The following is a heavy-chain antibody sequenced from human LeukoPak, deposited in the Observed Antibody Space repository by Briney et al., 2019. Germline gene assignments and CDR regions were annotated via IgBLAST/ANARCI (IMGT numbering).Heavy chain of an antibody. CDR1: GFTFSKYA. D-gene: IGHD2-2*01. CDR3: AKDEGDIVVVPAASVNWFDP. Sequence: GGSLRLSCAASGFTFSKYAMSWVRQAPGKGLEWVSAISGSGGSTYYADSARGRFTISRDNPKNTLYLQMNSLRVEDTAIYYCAKDEGDIVVVPAASVNWFDPWGQGTLVTVSS. CDR2: ISGSGGST. J-gene: IGHJ5*02. V-gene: IGHV3-23*01.